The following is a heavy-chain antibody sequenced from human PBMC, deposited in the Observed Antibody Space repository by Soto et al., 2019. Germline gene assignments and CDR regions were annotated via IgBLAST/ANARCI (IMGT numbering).Heavy chain of an antibody. CDR3: AGGKSSGIATRGFDY. V-gene: IGHV4-4*02. D-gene: IGHD6-13*01. Sequence: QVQLQESGPGLVKPSGTLSLTCAVSGGSISSSNWWSWVRQPPGKGLEWIGEIYHSGSTNYNPSLKSRVTISVDKSKNQFSLKLSSVTAADSAVYYCAGGKSSGIATRGFDYWGQGTLVTVSS. CDR2: IYHSGST. CDR1: GGSISSSNW. J-gene: IGHJ4*02.